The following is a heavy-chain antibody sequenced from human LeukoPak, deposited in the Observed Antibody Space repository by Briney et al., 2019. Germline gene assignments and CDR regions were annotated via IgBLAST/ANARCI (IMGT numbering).Heavy chain of an antibody. V-gene: IGHV4-59*01. D-gene: IGHD1-1*01. CDR2: IYYSGST. CDR1: GGSISSYY. CDR3: ARHQATWDGFDI. J-gene: IGHJ3*02. Sequence: SETLSLTCTVSGGSISSYYWSWIRQPPGKGLEWIGYIYYSGSTNYNPSLKSRVTISVDTSKNQFSLKLSSVTAADTAVYYCARHQATWDGFDIWGQGTVVTVSS.